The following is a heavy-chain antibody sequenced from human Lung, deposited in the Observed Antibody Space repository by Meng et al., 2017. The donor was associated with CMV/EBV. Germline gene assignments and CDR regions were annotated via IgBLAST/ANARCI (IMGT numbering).Heavy chain of an antibody. V-gene: IGHV3-11*04. CDR2: ISRSGGTI. CDR3: ARAGRVFPFWYFDL. Sequence: FVLPLSPDFFGWICPAPGERLEWVSYISRSGGTIYYADSVKGLFTISRDTAMNSLFLQMNSLRAEDTAGYYCARAGRVFPFWYFDLWGRGTLVTVSS. CDR1: VLPLSPDF. J-gene: IGHJ2*01.